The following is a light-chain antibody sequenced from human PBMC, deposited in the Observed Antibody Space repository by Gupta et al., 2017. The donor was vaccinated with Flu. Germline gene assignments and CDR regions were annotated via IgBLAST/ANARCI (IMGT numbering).Light chain of an antibody. CDR1: NSNIASNY. Sequence: QSVLTQPPSASGAPGQRVTISCSGSNSNIASNYVYWYQQFAGTAPKLLIYREDQRPSGVTDRCSGSKSGTYAPPAISGLWSEEEADDYCSTWDDRMSGEVFGSGTKVTVL. V-gene: IGLV1-47*03. J-gene: IGLJ1*01. CDR2: RED. CDR3: STWDDRMSGEV.